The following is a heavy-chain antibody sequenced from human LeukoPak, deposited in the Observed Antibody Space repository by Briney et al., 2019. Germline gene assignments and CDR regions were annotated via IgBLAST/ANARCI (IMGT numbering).Heavy chain of an antibody. D-gene: IGHD4-17*01. Sequence: PGGSLRLSCTASGFTFSSYAMSWVRQPPGKGLEWVSAISGSGGSTYYADSVKGRFTISRDNSKNTLYLQMNSLRAEDTAVYYCAKDLTTVTTLYFQHWGQGTLVTVSS. J-gene: IGHJ1*01. CDR3: AKDLTTVTTLYFQH. V-gene: IGHV3-23*01. CDR2: ISGSGGST. CDR1: GFTFSSYA.